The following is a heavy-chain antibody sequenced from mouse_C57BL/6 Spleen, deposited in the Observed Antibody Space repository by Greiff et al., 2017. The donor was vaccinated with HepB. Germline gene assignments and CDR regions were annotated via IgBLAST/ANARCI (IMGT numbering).Heavy chain of an antibody. Sequence: QVQLQHSGAELVKPGASVKISCKASGYAFSSYWMNWVKQRPGKGLEWIGQIYPGDGDTNYNGKFKGKATLTADKSSSTAYMQRSSLTSEDSAVYFCARSRWLLPYYYAMDYWGQGTSVTVSS. V-gene: IGHV1-80*01. CDR3: ARSRWLLPYYYAMDY. J-gene: IGHJ4*01. CDR2: IYPGDGDT. CDR1: GYAFSSYW. D-gene: IGHD2-3*01.